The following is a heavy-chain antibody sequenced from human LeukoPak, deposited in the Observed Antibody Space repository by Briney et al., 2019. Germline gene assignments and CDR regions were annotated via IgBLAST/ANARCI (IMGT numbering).Heavy chain of an antibody. Sequence: PGGSLRLSCAASGFTFSSYAMSWVRQAPGKGLEWVSAISGSGGSTCYADSVKGRFTISRDNSKNTLYLQMNSLRAEDTAVYYCATNSIFGVVSDYWGQGTLVTVSS. D-gene: IGHD3-3*01. V-gene: IGHV3-23*01. CDR3: ATNSIFGVVSDY. CDR1: GFTFSSYA. J-gene: IGHJ4*02. CDR2: ISGSGGST.